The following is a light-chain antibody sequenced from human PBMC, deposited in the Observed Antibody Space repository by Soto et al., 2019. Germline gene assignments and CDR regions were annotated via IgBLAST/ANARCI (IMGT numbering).Light chain of an antibody. CDR2: DAY. CDR1: QSISNW. J-gene: IGKJ1*01. V-gene: IGKV1-5*01. Sequence: DIPMTQSPSTLSASVGDRVTITCRASQSISNWLAWYQRKPGKAPKLLIYDAYNLQSGVPSRFSGSESGTEFTLTINSLQPDDFATYYCQQYNSYPWTFGQGTKVEIK. CDR3: QQYNSYPWT.